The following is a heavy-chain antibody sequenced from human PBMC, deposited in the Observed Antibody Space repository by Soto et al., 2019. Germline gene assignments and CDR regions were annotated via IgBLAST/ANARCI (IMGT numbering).Heavy chain of an antibody. J-gene: IGHJ4*02. Sequence: QVQLVQSGAEVKKPGSSVKVSCKASGGTFSSYAISWVRQAPGQGLEWMGGIISIFGTANYAQKFQGRVTITADESTSTAYMELSSLRSEDTAVYYCARSGGSGSYTSYYFDYWGQGTLVTVSS. CDR2: IISIFGTA. V-gene: IGHV1-69*01. CDR1: GGTFSSYA. CDR3: ARSGGSGSYTSYYFDY. D-gene: IGHD3-10*01.